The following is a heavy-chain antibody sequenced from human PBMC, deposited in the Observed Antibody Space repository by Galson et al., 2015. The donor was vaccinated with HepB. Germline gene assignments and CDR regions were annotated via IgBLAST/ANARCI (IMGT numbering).Heavy chain of an antibody. Sequence: QSGAEVKKPGESLRISCKGSGYTFTAFWISWVRQIPGKGLEWMGRIDPSDSYTGYSPSFQGHVSMSVDKSISTAYLQWSSLKASDTAMYFCARHCSGASCYWGRYMDVWGEGTTVTVSS. V-gene: IGHV5-10-1*01. CDR3: ARHCSGASCYWGRYMDV. J-gene: IGHJ6*03. CDR2: IDPSDSYT. CDR1: GYTFTAFW. D-gene: IGHD2-2*01.